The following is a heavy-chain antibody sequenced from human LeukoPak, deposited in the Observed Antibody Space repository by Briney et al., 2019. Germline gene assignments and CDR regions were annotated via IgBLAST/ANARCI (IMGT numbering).Heavy chain of an antibody. V-gene: IGHV3-48*03. Sequence: GGSLRLSCAASGFTFSSYEMNWVRQAPGKGLEWVSYISSSGSTKYYADSVKGRFTISRDNSKNTLYLQMNSLRAEDTAVYYCARDAYYDFWSGYPRYFDYWGQGTLVTVSS. CDR3: ARDAYYDFWSGYPRYFDY. CDR2: ISSSGSTK. CDR1: GFTFSSYE. D-gene: IGHD3-3*01. J-gene: IGHJ4*02.